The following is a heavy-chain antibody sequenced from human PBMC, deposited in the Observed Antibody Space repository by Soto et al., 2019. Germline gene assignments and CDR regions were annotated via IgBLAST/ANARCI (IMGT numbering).Heavy chain of an antibody. CDR1: GYRFTSYW. CDR3: ARKDKSGYFNWFDP. Sequence: GELLKISCRTAGYRFTSYWIAWVRQMPGKGLEWMGIIFPSDSDTRYSPSFQGQVTISADRSTSTVFLQWASLKASDTAVYFCARKDKSGYFNWFDPWGQGTLVTVSS. V-gene: IGHV5-51*01. CDR2: IFPSDSDT. J-gene: IGHJ5*02. D-gene: IGHD3-22*01.